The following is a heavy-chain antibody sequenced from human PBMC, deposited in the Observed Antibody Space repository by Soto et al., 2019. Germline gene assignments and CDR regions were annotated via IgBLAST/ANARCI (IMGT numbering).Heavy chain of an antibody. Sequence: PSETVSLTCTVSGVSVTNSSYYWGWLRPAPGKGLGGIGSDYYGGRCDSKSSVKGRVTISIDTSKNQFSLNLNSVTASDTAVYFCVSQRTTVITRAYFDYWGQGTLVTVSS. J-gene: IGHJ4*02. CDR3: VSQRTTVITRAYFDY. CDR2: DYYGGRC. D-gene: IGHD4-4*01. CDR1: GVSVTNSSYY. V-gene: IGHV4-39*01.